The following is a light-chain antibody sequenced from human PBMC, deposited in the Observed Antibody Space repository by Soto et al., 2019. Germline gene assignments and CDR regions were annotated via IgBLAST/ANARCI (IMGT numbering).Light chain of an antibody. Sequence: EIVLTQSPGTLSLSPGDTATLSCRASQTISSTFLAWYQQKPGQAPRLLIYTVSTRATGIPDRFSGSGSGTNFPLTISRLEPDDFAVYYCQQCGSSPWTFGQGTKVEIK. J-gene: IGKJ1*01. CDR1: QTISSTF. V-gene: IGKV3-20*01. CDR2: TVS. CDR3: QQCGSSPWT.